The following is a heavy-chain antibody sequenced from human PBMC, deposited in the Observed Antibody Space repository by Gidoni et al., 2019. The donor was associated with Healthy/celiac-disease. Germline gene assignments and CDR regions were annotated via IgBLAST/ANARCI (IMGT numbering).Heavy chain of an antibody. D-gene: IGHD6-13*01. Sequence: EVQLVESGGGLVQPGGSLKLSCAASGFTFSGSAMHWVRQASGKGLEWVGRIRSKANSYATAYAASVKGRFTISRDDSKNTAYLQMNSLKTEDTAVYYCTRQIAAAGGWFDPWGQGTLVTVSS. CDR2: IRSKANSYAT. CDR3: TRQIAAAGGWFDP. V-gene: IGHV3-73*02. CDR1: GFTFSGSA. J-gene: IGHJ5*02.